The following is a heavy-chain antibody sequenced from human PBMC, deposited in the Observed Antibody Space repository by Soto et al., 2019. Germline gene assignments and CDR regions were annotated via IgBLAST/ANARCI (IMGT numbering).Heavy chain of an antibody. CDR3: ARGRDSSGYYYSEDYYYYYGMDV. CDR1: GGTFSSYA. CDR2: IIPIFGTA. J-gene: IGHJ6*01. D-gene: IGHD3-22*01. V-gene: IGHV1-69*13. Sequence: SVKVSCKASGGTFSSYAISWVRQAPGEGLEWMGGIIPIFGTANYAQKFQGRVTITADESTSTAYMELSSLRSEDTAVYYCARGRDSSGYYYSEDYYYYYGMDVWGQGTTVTVSS.